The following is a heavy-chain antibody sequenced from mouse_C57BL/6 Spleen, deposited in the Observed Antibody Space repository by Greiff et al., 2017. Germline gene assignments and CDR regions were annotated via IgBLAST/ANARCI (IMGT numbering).Heavy chain of an antibody. J-gene: IGHJ2*01. CDR2: IDPSDSYT. V-gene: IGHV1-69*01. D-gene: IGHD2-5*01. CDR3: ARWGTYSNYVDY. Sequence: VQLQQPGAELVMPGASVKLSCKASGYTFTSYWMHWVKQRPGQGLEWIGEIDPSDSYTNYNQKFKGKSTLTVDKSSSTAYMQLSSLTSEDSAVYYCARWGTYSNYVDYWGQGTTLTVSS. CDR1: GYTFTSYW.